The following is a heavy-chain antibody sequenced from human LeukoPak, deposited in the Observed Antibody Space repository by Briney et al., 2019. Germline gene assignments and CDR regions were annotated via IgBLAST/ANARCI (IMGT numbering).Heavy chain of an antibody. V-gene: IGHV5-51*01. CDR1: GYSFTSYC. D-gene: IGHD4-17*01. Sequence: GESLKISCKGSGYSFTSYCIGWVRQMPGKGLEWMGIIYPGDSDTRYSPSFQGQVTISADKSISTAYLQWSSLKASDTAMYYCARSPTSDYGDYEGLDYWGQGTLVTVSS. J-gene: IGHJ4*02. CDR2: IYPGDSDT. CDR3: ARSPTSDYGDYEGLDY.